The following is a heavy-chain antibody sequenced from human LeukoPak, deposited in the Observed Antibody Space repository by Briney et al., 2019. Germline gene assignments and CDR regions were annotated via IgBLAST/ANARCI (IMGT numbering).Heavy chain of an antibody. J-gene: IGHJ1*01. CDR1: GFTFSSYA. V-gene: IGHV3-23*01. CDR3: AKDPRITIFGVVGGPEYFQH. CDR2: ISGSGGST. Sequence: PGGSLRLSCAASGFTFSSYAMSWVRQAPGKGLEWVSAISGSGGSTYYADSVKGRFTISRDNSKNTLYLQMNSLRAEDTAVYYCAKDPRITIFGVVGGPEYFQHWGQGTLVTVSS. D-gene: IGHD3-3*01.